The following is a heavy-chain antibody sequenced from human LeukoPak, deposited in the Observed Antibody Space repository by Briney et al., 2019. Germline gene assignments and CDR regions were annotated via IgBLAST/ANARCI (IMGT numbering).Heavy chain of an antibody. CDR1: GFTFSSYA. Sequence: PGGSLRLSCAASGFTFSSYAMHWVRQAPGKGLEWVAVISYDGSNKYYADSVKGRFTISRDNSKNTLYLQMNSLRAEDTAVCYCAKGSHRIQLWLRGENFDYWGQGTLVTVSS. CDR2: ISYDGSNK. V-gene: IGHV3-30-3*01. D-gene: IGHD5-18*01. CDR3: AKGSHRIQLWLRGENFDY. J-gene: IGHJ4*02.